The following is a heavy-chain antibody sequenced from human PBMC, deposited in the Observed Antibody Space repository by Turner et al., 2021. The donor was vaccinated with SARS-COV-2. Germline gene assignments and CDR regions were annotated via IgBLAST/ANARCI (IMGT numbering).Heavy chain of an antibody. D-gene: IGHD3-10*01. V-gene: IGHV1-69*02. CDR3: ASRWFGELPFDY. CDR1: GGTLSSYT. Sequence: QVQLVQSGAEVKKPGSSVKVSCQASGGTLSSYTISWVRQAPGQGLEWMGRIIPILGITNYAQKFQGRVTITADKSTSTAYMDLNSLRSEDTAVYYCASRWFGELPFDYWGQGTLVTVSS. J-gene: IGHJ4*02. CDR2: IIPILGIT.